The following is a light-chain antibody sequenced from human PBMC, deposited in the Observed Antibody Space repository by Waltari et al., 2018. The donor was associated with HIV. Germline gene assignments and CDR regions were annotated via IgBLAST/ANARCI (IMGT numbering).Light chain of an antibody. CDR3: ASFTGDNTVM. CDR2: DVD. J-gene: IGLJ3*02. CDR1: DSDFGLYNF. Sequence: SAVTQPASVSGLPGQSTTISCTGGDSDFGLYNFFSWYQQHSGKPPKLILYDVDSRASGVSDRFSGSMSGNTASLTISGLRAEDEAHYYCASFTGDNTVMFGGGTEVTVL. V-gene: IGLV2-14*03.